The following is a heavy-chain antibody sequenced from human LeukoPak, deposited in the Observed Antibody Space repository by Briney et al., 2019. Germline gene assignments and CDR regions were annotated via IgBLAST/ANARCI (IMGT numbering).Heavy chain of an antibody. CDR3: ARQGRGSIGWYDY. J-gene: IGHJ4*02. D-gene: IGHD6-19*01. CDR2: IYYSGST. CDR1: GGSISSDF. V-gene: IGHV4-59*08. Sequence: TSETLSLTCTVSGGSISSDFWSWIRQPPGKGLEWIGYIYYSGSTDYNPSLKSRVTISVDTSKNQFSLKLNSVAAADTAVYYCARQGRGSIGWYDYWGQGTLVTVSS.